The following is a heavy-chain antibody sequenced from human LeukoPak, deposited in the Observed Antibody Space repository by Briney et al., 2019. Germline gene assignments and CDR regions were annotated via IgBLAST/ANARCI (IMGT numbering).Heavy chain of an antibody. V-gene: IGHV4-34*01. CDR3: ARGGGYYCYMDL. CDR1: GGSFSGYY. D-gene: IGHD3-10*01. CDR2: INHSGST. Sequence: SETLSVTCAVYGGSFSGYYWSWIRQPPGKGLEWIGEINHSGSTNYNPSLKSRVTISVDTSKNQFSLKLSSVTAADTAVYYCARGGGYYCYMDLWGEGTTVTVSS. J-gene: IGHJ6*03.